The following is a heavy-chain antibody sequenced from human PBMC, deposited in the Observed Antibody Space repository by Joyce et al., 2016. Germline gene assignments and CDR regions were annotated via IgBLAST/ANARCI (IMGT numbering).Heavy chain of an antibody. CDR1: GGSFGGYY. Sequence: QVQLQQWGAGLLKPSETLSLTCGVCGGSFGGYYWTWIRQPPGKGLEWIGEINHSGSSRYIPSLESRITISVDTSKKQFSLKLNSVTAADTAVYYCVRGENGSGTRKMDVWGTGTTVTVSS. CDR2: INHSGSS. V-gene: IGHV4-34*01. CDR3: VRGENGSGTRKMDV. J-gene: IGHJ6*04. D-gene: IGHD1-1*01.